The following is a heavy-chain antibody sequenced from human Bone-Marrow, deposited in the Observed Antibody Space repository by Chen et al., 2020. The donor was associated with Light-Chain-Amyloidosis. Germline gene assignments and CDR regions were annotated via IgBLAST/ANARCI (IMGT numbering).Heavy chain of an antibody. CDR3: ARATDYDYVWGSYRLFDY. CDR2: IIPIFGTA. D-gene: IGHD3-16*02. CDR1: GGTFSSYA. Sequence: QVQLVQSGAEVKKPGSSVKVSCKASGGTFSSYAISWVRQAPGQGLEWMGGIIPIFGTANYAQKFQGRVTITADESTGTAYMELSSLRSEDTAVYYCARATDYDYVWGSYRLFDYWGQGTLVTVSS. V-gene: IGHV1-69*01. J-gene: IGHJ4*02.